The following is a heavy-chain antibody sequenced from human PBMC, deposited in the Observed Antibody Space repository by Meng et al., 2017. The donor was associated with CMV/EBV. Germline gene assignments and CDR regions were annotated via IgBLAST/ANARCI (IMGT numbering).Heavy chain of an antibody. J-gene: IGHJ6*02. V-gene: IGHV1-69*05. Sequence: GGSLRLSCKASGGTFSSYAISWVRQAPGQGLEWMGGIIPIFGTANYAQKFQGRVTITTDESTSTAYMELSSLRSEDTAVYYCARGPYYDFWSGYEGGMDVWGQGTTVTVSS. CDR2: IIPIFGTA. CDR1: GGTFSSYA. D-gene: IGHD3-3*01. CDR3: ARGPYYDFWSGYEGGMDV.